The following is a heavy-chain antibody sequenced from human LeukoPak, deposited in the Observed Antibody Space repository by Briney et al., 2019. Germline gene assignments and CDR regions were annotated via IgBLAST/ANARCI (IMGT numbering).Heavy chain of an antibody. J-gene: IGHJ4*02. CDR2: IYSDGTT. V-gene: IGHV3-53*01. D-gene: IGHD3-22*01. Sequence: PGGSLRLSCLASGFTVSDNHMSWVRQAPGMGLEWVSVIYSDGTTHYTDSVKGRFTISRDDSKNTVFLQMSSLRADDTAVYYCARDGSDYYDKRVPPGILWGQGTLVTVSS. CDR3: ARDGSDYYDKRVPPGIL. CDR1: GFTVSDNH.